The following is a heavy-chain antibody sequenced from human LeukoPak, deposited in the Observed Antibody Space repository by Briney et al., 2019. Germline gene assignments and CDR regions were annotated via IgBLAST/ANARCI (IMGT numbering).Heavy chain of an antibody. D-gene: IGHD3-22*01. CDR1: GYTFTSYD. Sequence: ASVKVSCKASGYTFTSYDINWVRQATGQGLEWMGWMNPNSGNTGYAQKFQGRVTMTRNTSISTAYMELSSLRSEDTAVYYCARDRRPAGYYDSSGYYPRPREYYFDYWGQGTLVTVSS. CDR2: MNPNSGNT. CDR3: ARDRRPAGYYDSSGYYPRPREYYFDY. V-gene: IGHV1-8*01. J-gene: IGHJ4*02.